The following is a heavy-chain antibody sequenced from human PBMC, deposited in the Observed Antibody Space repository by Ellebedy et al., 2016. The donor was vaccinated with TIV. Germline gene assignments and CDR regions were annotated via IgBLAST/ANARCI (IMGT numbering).Heavy chain of an antibody. J-gene: IGHJ4*02. CDR2: ISGSSTYT. CDR3: ARLWSDRVVYDFWSGYYPYYFDY. Sequence: GESLKISCAASGFTFSSYAMHWVRQAPGKGLEWVSYISGSSTYTNYADSVKGRFTISRDNAKNSLFLQMNSLRAEDTAVYFCARLWSDRVVYDFWSGYYPYYFDYWGQGTLVTVSS. CDR1: GFTFSSYA. V-gene: IGHV3-21*05. D-gene: IGHD3-3*01.